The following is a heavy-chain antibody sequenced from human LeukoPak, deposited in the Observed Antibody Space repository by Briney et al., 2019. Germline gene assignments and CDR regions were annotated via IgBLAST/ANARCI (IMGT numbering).Heavy chain of an antibody. CDR1: GGSFSGYY. CDR2: INHSGST. Sequence: PSETLSLTCAVYGGSFSGYYWSWIRQPPGKGLEWIGEINHSGSTNYNPSLKSRVTISVDTSKNQFSLKLSSVTAADTAVYYCARGGGNGDVAFDIWGQGTMVTVSS. CDR3: ARGGGNGDVAFDI. V-gene: IGHV4-34*01. J-gene: IGHJ3*02. D-gene: IGHD4-17*01.